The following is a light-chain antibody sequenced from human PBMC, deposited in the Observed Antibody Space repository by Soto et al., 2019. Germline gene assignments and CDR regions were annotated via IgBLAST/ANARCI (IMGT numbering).Light chain of an antibody. V-gene: IGLV2-14*01. CDR3: SSYTSLITYV. CDR2: DVS. J-gene: IGLJ1*01. Sequence: QSALTQPASVSGSPGQSITISCTGTSSDVGDYNYVSWYQQHPGIAPKLIIYDVSNRPSGVSDRFSGSKSGNTASLTISGLQAEDEADYYCSSYTSLITYVFGTGTKLTVL. CDR1: SSDVGDYNY.